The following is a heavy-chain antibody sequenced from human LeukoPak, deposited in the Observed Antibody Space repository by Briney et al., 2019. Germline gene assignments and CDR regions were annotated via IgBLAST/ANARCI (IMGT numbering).Heavy chain of an antibody. J-gene: IGHJ5*02. V-gene: IGHV4-59*01. D-gene: IGHD4-17*01. CDR2: IYYSGGT. Sequence: SETLSLTCTVSGASISTYYWSWIRQPPGKGLEWIGYIYYSGGTKYNPALQSRGSISVDTSRNQLSLKLSSVTAADTAIYYCVRVLGEDVDYGDYVPWFDPWGQGTLVTVSS. CDR1: GASISTYY. CDR3: VRVLGEDVDYGDYVPWFDP.